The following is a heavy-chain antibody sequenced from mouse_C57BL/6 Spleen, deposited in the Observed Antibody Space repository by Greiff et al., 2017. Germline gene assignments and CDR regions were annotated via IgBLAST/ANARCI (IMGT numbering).Heavy chain of an antibody. CDR1: GYAFSSYW. D-gene: IGHD1-1*01. CDR2: LYPGDGAP. Sequence: QVQLQQSGAELVKPGASVPISCKASGYAFSSYWLNWVKQRPGKGLAWIGQLYPGDGAPNYNGKFKGKATLTADKSSSTAYMQLSSLSSEDSAVYFCARSRYYGSSQYYFDYWGQGTTLTGSS. V-gene: IGHV1-80*01. J-gene: IGHJ2*01. CDR3: ARSRYYGSSQYYFDY.